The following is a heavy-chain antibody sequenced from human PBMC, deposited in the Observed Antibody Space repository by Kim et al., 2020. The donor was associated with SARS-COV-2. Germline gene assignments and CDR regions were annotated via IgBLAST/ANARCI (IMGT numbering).Heavy chain of an antibody. CDR2: ISSSSSYI. CDR1: GFTFSSYS. CDR3: AGDQEVITMIGGRSRWFDP. J-gene: IGHJ5*02. V-gene: IGHV3-21*01. Sequence: GGSLRLSCAASGFTFSSYSMNWVRQAPGKGLEWVSSISSSSSYIYYADSVKGRFTIDRDNGKNSLYLQMISLGAEVTAVYYCAGDQEVITMIGGRSRWFDPWGQGTLVTVSS. D-gene: IGHD3-22*01.